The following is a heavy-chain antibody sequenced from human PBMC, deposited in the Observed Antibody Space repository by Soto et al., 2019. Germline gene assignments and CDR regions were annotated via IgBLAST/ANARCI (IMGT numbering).Heavy chain of an antibody. D-gene: IGHD2-21*02. CDR3: ASLGVGDWANYYYYYGMDV. CDR2: VTANGGST. V-gene: IGHV3-23*01. CDR1: GFTFSGYA. Sequence: GGSLRLSCAATGFTFSGYAMTWVRQAPGKGLEWVSAVTANGGSTYSADSVKGRFTISRDNSKNTLFLQMNSLRAEDTAVYYCASLGVGDWANYYYYYGMDVWGQGTTVTVSS. J-gene: IGHJ6*02.